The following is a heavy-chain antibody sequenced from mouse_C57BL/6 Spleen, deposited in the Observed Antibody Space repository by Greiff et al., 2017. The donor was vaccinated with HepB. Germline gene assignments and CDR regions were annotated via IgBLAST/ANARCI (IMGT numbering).Heavy chain of an antibody. Sequence: EVQLVESGGGLVKPGGSLKLSCAASGFTFSSYAMSWVRQTPEKRLEWVATISDGGSYTYYPDNVKGRFTISRDNAKNNLYLQMSHLKSKDTAMYYCAREGNYYGGFDYWGQGTTLTVSS. V-gene: IGHV5-4*01. CDR1: GFTFSSYA. D-gene: IGHD1-1*02. CDR2: ISDGGSYT. CDR3: AREGNYYGGFDY. J-gene: IGHJ2*01.